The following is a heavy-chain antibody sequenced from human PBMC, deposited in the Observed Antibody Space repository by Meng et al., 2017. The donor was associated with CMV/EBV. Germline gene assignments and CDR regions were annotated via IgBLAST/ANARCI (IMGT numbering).Heavy chain of an antibody. J-gene: IGHJ4*02. Sequence: ASVKVSCKASGYTLTGYSMRWVRQAPGQGLEWMGWINPNSGDAHYAQKFQGRVTMTRDTSISTAYMEVSSLRSDDTAVYYCARVGETIFGVVTHLDHWGQGTLVTVSS. CDR1: GYTLTGYS. V-gene: IGHV1-2*02. D-gene: IGHD3-3*01. CDR2: INPNSGDA. CDR3: ARVGETIFGVVTHLDH.